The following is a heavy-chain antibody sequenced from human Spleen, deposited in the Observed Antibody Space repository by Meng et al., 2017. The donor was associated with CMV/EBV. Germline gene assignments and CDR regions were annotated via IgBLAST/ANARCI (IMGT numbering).Heavy chain of an antibody. Sequence: GSLRLSCTVSGYSISSGYYWGWVRQPPGKGLEWIGSIYHSGSTYYNPSLKSRVTISVDTSRNLLSLKLNSVTAADTAVYYCARDRAGGVYSYYYGMDVWGQGTTVTVSS. CDR3: ARDRAGGVYSYYYGMDV. CDR2: IYHSGST. CDR1: GYSISSGYY. J-gene: IGHJ6*02. V-gene: IGHV4-38-2*02. D-gene: IGHD1-14*01.